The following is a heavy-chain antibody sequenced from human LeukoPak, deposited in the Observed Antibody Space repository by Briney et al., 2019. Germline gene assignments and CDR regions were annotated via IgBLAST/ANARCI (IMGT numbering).Heavy chain of an antibody. J-gene: IGHJ6*03. V-gene: IGHV3-23*01. CDR3: AKVMKGSERLTMVRGVIIKTAGLYYMDV. D-gene: IGHD3-10*01. CDR2: ISASGGST. CDR1: GFTLSSYA. Sequence: GGSLRLSCAASGFTLSSYAMSWVRQVPGKGLEWVSSISASGGSTNYADSVEGRFTISRDNSKNTVYLQMNSPRAEDTAVYYCAKVMKGSERLTMVRGVIIKTAGLYYMDVWGKGTTVTVSS.